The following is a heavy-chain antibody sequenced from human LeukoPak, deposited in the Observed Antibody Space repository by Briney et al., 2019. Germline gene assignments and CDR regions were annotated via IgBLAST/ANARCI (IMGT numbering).Heavy chain of an antibody. CDR1: GFSFSRAW. Sequence: KAGGSLRLSCAASGFSFSRAWMSWVRQAPGKGLEWVGRIKSKSDGGTTDYAAPVKGRFTIPRDNAKNSLFLQMSSLTSEDTAVYFCARVDDDLDAFDLWGQGTLVTVSS. CDR2: IKSKSDGGTT. J-gene: IGHJ3*01. V-gene: IGHV3-15*01. CDR3: ARVDDDLDAFDL. D-gene: IGHD3-3*01.